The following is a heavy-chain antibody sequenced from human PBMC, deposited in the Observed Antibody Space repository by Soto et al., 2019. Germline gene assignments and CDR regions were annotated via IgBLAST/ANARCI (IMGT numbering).Heavy chain of an antibody. CDR1: GFIFSDHY. CDR2: IWYDGSIK. J-gene: IGHJ3*02. CDR3: ARATSGSFDALDM. Sequence: GGSLRLSCAASGFIFSDHYMDWVRQAPGKGLEWVAVIWYDGSIKYHADSVKGRFTISRDNSKNTVYLQMNSLRDEDTAVYYCARATSGSFDALDMWGQGTMVTVSS. D-gene: IGHD1-26*01. V-gene: IGHV3-33*08.